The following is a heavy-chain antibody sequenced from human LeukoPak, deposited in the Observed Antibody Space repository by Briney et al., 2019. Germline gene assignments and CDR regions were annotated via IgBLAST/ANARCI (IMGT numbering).Heavy chain of an antibody. Sequence: SQTLSLTCTVSGGSISSGDYYWSWIRQPPGKGLEWIGYIYYSGSTYYNPSLKSRVTISVDTSKNQFSLKLSSVTAADTAVYYCARDGGDYYGSGNGGMDVWGKGTTDTVSS. D-gene: IGHD3-10*01. CDR3: ARDGGDYYGSGNGGMDV. V-gene: IGHV4-30-4*01. CDR1: GGSISSGDYY. J-gene: IGHJ6*04. CDR2: IYYSGST.